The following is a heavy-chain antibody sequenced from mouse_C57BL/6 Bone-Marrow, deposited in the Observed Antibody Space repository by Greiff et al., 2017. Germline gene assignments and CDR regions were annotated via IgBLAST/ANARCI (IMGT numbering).Heavy chain of an antibody. D-gene: IGHD4-1*01. J-gene: IGHJ4*01. CDR3: AREEILTGTSHYYAMDY. Sequence: VQLQQPGAELVKPGASVKLSCKASGYTFTSYWMHWVKQRPGQGLEWIGMIHPNSGSTNYNEKFKSKATLTVDKSSSTAYMQLSSLTSEDSAVYYCAREEILTGTSHYYAMDYWGQGTSVTVSS. CDR1: GYTFTSYW. CDR2: IHPNSGST. V-gene: IGHV1-64*01.